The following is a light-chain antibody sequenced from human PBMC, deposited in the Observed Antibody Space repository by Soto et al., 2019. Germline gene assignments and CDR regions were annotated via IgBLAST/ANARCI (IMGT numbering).Light chain of an antibody. CDR1: NIAIKS. J-gene: IGLJ2*01. Sequence: SYELTQAPSVSVAPGQTARITCGGNNIAIKSVHWYQQKPGQAPVLVVYDDGDRPSGIPERFSGSNSGNTATLTITRVEAGDEADYHWQVWDSSSDHRVVFGGGTKVTVL. V-gene: IGLV3-21*02. CDR3: QVWDSSSDHRVV. CDR2: DDG.